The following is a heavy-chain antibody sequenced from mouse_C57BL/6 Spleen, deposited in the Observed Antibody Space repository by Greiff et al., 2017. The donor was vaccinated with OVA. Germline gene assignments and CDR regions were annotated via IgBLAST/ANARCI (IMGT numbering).Heavy chain of an antibody. CDR2: IDPSDSYT. V-gene: IGHV1-50*01. D-gene: IGHD3-2*02. J-gene: IGHJ3*01. CDR3: ARSDSSGDGWFAY. CDR1: GYTFTSYW. Sequence: QVQLQQPGAELVKPGASVKLSCKASGYTFTSYWMTWVKQRPGQGLEWIGEIDPSDSYTNYNQKFKGKATLTVDTSSSTAYMQLSSLTSEDSAVYYCARSDSSGDGWFAYWGQGTLVTVSA.